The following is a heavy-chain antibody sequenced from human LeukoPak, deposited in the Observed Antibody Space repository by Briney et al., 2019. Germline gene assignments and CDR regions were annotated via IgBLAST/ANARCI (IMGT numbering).Heavy chain of an antibody. CDR1: GYTFTSYG. J-gene: IGHJ6*02. D-gene: IGHD3-3*01. CDR3: ARDLYDPRQANPRNGMDV. CDR2: ISAYNGNT. Sequence: ASVKVSCKASGYTFTSYGISWVRQAPGQGLEWMGWISAYNGNTNYAQKLQGRVTMTTDTSTSTAYMELRSLGSDDTAVYYCARDLYDPRQANPRNGMDVWGQGTTVTVSS. V-gene: IGHV1-18*01.